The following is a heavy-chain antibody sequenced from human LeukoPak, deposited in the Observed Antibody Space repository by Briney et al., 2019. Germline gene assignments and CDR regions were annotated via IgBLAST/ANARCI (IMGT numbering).Heavy chain of an antibody. Sequence: PSETLSLTCTVSGGSISSYYWSRIRQPAGKGLEWIGRIYTSGSTNYNPSLKSRVTMSVDTSKNQFSLKLSSVTAADTAVYYCARVGRIYCSSTSCFDAFDIWGRGTMVTVSS. V-gene: IGHV4-4*07. CDR3: ARVGRIYCSSTSCFDAFDI. CDR2: IYTSGST. D-gene: IGHD2-2*01. CDR1: GGSISSYY. J-gene: IGHJ3*02.